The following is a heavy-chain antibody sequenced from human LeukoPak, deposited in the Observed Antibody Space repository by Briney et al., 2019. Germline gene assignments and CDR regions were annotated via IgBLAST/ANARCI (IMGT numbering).Heavy chain of an antibody. Sequence: SETLSLTCTVSGGSISSYYWSWIRQPPGKGLEWIGYIYYSGSTNYNPSLKSRVTISVDTSKNQFSLKLSSVTAADTAVYYCAREGADAFDIWVKGIKVNVSS. CDR3: AREGADAFDI. D-gene: IGHD1-26*01. CDR1: GGSISSYY. J-gene: IGHJ3*02. CDR2: IYYSGST. V-gene: IGHV4-59*01.